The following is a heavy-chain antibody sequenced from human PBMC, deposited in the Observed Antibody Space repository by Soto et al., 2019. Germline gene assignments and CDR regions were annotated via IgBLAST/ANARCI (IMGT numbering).Heavy chain of an antibody. V-gene: IGHV4-61*01. CDR3: ARDFAYFDS. D-gene: IGHD3-3*01. CDR1: GGSVSNGMYY. CDR2: VYHTGRT. J-gene: IGHJ4*02. Sequence: SETLSLTCTVSGGSVSNGMYYWSWIRQPPGKGLEWIGNVYHTGRTSYNPSLKSRVSISMDTSKNQFSLNLDSVTAADTAVYFCARDFAYFDSWGQGTLVTVSS.